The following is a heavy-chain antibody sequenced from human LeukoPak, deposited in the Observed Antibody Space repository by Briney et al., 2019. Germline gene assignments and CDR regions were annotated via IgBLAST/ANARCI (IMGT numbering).Heavy chain of an antibody. CDR2: INHSGST. J-gene: IGHJ3*02. CDR3: ARPQSSGSSADAFDI. D-gene: IGHD3-22*01. CDR1: GGSFSGYY. V-gene: IGHV4-34*01. Sequence: SETLSLTCAVYGGSFSGYYWSWIRQPPGKGLEWIGEINHSGSTNYNPSHKSRVTISVDTSKNQFSLKLSSVTAADTAVYYCARPQSSGSSADAFDIWGQGTMVTVSS.